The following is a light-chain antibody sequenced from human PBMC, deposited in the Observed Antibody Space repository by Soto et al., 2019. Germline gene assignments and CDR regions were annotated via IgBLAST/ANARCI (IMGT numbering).Light chain of an antibody. Sequence: EIVLTQYPGTLSLSPAERATLSCRANHSVTSSFLAWYQQKPGQAPRLLIYGASSRAADIPDRFSGRGSGTDFTLTISRLEPEDFAVYYCHQYGSSPKTFGQGTKVEIK. CDR3: HQYGSSPKT. J-gene: IGKJ1*01. CDR2: GAS. CDR1: HSVTSSF. V-gene: IGKV3-20*01.